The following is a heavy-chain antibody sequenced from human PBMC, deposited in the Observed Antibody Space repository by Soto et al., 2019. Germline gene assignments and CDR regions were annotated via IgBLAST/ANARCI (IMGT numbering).Heavy chain of an antibody. V-gene: IGHV4-39*01. D-gene: IGHD2-2*03. J-gene: IGHJ6*02. CDR1: GGSVSSSSYS. Sequence: QLQLQESGPGLVKPSETLSLTCTVSGGSVSSSSYSWGWIRQSPGKGLEWIRTIYSSENTYYNPSLLSRVTISVDTSKNEFSLRLSSVTAADTAVYYCARLNGYCISTNCHGYYGMDVWGQGTTVTVSS. CDR2: IYSSENT. CDR3: ARLNGYCISTNCHGYYGMDV.